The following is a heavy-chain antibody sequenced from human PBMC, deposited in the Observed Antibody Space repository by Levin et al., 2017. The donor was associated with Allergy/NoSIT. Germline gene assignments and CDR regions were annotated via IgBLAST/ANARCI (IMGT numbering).Heavy chain of an antibody. J-gene: IGHJ6*02. CDR3: AKDRFDSSGYPYGMDV. Sequence: GGSLRLSCAASGFTFSSYAMSWVRQAPGKGLEWVSAISGSGGSTYYADSVKGRFTISRDNSKNTLYLQMNSLRAEDTAVYYCAKDRFDSSGYPYGMDVWGQGTTVTVSS. V-gene: IGHV3-23*01. D-gene: IGHD3-22*01. CDR2: ISGSGGST. CDR1: GFTFSSYA.